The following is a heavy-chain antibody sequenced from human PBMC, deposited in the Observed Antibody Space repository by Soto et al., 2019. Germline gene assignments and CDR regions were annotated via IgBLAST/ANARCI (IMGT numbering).Heavy chain of an antibody. CDR2: TYYRSNWRH. D-gene: IGHD6-19*01. Sequence: SQTLSLTCAISGDSVSSNTAAWNWIRSSPSRGLEWLGRTYYRSNWRHDYAVSVKSRITVNPDTSKNHFSLQLNSVTPDDTAVYYCARGVAGTGFDLWGQGTLVTAPQ. V-gene: IGHV6-1*01. CDR3: ARGVAGTGFDL. J-gene: IGHJ4*02. CDR1: GDSVSSNTAA.